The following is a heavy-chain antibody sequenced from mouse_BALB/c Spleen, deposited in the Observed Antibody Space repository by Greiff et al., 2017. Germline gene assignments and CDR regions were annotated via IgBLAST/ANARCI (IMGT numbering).Heavy chain of an antibody. J-gene: IGHJ4*01. CDR3: ARKARGTGYAMDY. Sequence: VHLVESGAELAKPGASVKMSCKASGYTFTSYWMHWVKQRPGQGLEWIGYINPSTGYTEYNQKFKDKATLTADKSSSTAYMQLSSLTSEDSAVYYCARKARGTGYAMDYWGQGTSVTVSS. CDR2: INPSTGYT. D-gene: IGHD3-1*01. CDR1: GYTFTSYW. V-gene: IGHV1-7*01.